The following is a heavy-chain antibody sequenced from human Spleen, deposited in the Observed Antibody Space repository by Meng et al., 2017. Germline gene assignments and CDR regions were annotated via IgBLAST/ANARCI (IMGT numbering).Heavy chain of an antibody. CDR1: GFTFGDYV. J-gene: IGHJ6*02. D-gene: IGHD4-11*01. V-gene: IGHV3-49*04. CDR3: TRALTTNYYYYSGMDV. Sequence: GGSLRLSCTASGFTFGDYVMSWVRQAPGKGLEWVGFIRSKAYGGTTEYAASVKGRFTISRDDSKSIAYLQMNSLKTEDTAVYYCTRALTTNYYYYSGMDVWGHGTTVTVSS. CDR2: IRSKAYGGTT.